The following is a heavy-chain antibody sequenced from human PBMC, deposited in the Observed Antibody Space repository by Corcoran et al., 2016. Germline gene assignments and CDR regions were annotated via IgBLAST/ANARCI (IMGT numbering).Heavy chain of an antibody. J-gene: IGHJ6*02. CDR1: GGTFSSYA. CDR2: IIPIFGTA. CDR3: ARAHTFAERATIRGNYYYGMDV. D-gene: IGHD5-12*01. V-gene: IGHV1-69*01. Sequence: VQLVQSGAEVKKPGSSVKVSCKASGGTFSSYAISWVRQAPGQGLEWMGGIIPIFGTANYAQKFQGRVTITADESTSTADMELSSLRSEDTAVYYCARAHTFAERATIRGNYYYGMDVWGQGTTVTVSS.